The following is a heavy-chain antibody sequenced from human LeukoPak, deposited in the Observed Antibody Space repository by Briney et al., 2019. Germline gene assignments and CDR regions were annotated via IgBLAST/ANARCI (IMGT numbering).Heavy chain of an antibody. CDR2: ISWNSGSI. V-gene: IGHV3-9*01. CDR1: GFAFDDYA. D-gene: IGHD2-15*01. CDR3: AKDRGLLRGAFDI. J-gene: IGHJ3*02. Sequence: PGGSLRLSCAASGFAFDDYAMHWVRQAPGKGLEWVSGISWNSGSIGYADSVKGRFTISRDNAKNSLYLQMNSLRAEETALYYCAKDRGLLRGAFDIWGQGTMVTVSS.